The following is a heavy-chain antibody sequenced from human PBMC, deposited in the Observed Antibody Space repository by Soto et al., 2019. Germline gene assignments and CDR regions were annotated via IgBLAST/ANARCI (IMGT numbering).Heavy chain of an antibody. V-gene: IGHV3-23*01. CDR2: ISGSGGST. CDR3: AKGVYCSSTSCHTGGYYYYGMDV. Sequence: VQLQESGPGLVKPSQTLSLTCTVSGGSISSGGYYWSWIRQAPGKGLEWVSAISGSGGSTYYADSVKGRFTISRDNSKNTLYLQMNSLRAEDTAVYYCAKGVYCSSTSCHTGGYYYYGMDVWGQGTTVTVSS. CDR1: GGSISSGGYY. D-gene: IGHD2-2*02. J-gene: IGHJ6*02.